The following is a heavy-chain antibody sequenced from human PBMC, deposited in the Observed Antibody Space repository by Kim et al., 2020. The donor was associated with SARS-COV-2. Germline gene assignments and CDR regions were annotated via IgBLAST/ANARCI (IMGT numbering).Heavy chain of an antibody. Sequence: SVKVSCKASGGTFSSYAISWVRQAPGQRLEWMGGIIPIFGTANYAQKFQGRVTITADESTSTAYMELSSLRSEDTAVYYCARADPANGSGSNYGMDVWGQGTTVTVSS. V-gene: IGHV1-69*13. D-gene: IGHD3-10*01. CDR1: GGTFSSYA. CDR2: IIPIFGTA. CDR3: ARADPANGSGSNYGMDV. J-gene: IGHJ6*02.